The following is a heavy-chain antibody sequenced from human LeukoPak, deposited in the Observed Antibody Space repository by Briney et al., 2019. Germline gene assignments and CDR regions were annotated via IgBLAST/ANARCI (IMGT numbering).Heavy chain of an antibody. CDR1: GFTFSSYG. V-gene: IGHV3-30*18. CDR2: IPYDGSNK. CDR3: AKDQYCSSTSCYGTDAFDI. Sequence: GRSLRLSCAASGFTFSSYGMHWVRQAPGKGLEWVAVIPYDGSNKYYADSVKGRFTISRDNSKNTLYLQMNSLRAEDTAVYYCAKDQYCSSTSCYGTDAFDIWGQGTMVTVSS. D-gene: IGHD2-2*01. J-gene: IGHJ3*02.